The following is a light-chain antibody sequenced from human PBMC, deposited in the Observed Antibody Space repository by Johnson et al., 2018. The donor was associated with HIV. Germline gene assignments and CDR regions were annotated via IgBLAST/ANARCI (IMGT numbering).Light chain of an antibody. CDR1: SSNIGNNY. CDR2: ENN. J-gene: IGLJ1*01. CDR3: GTWDSSLSAYV. V-gene: IGLV1-51*02. Sequence: QSILTQPPSVSAAPGQKVTISCSGSSSNIGNNYVSWYQHLPGTAPKLLIYENNKRPSGIPDRFSGSKSGTSATLVITGLQPGDEAYYYCGTWDSSLSAYVFGTGTKVTVL.